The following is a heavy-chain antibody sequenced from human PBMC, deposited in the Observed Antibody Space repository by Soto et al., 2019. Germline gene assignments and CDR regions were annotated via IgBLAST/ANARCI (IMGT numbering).Heavy chain of an antibody. J-gene: IGHJ4*02. CDR1: GFAFSGYG. CDR3: ARDFMVYKYYFDY. V-gene: IGHV3-33*08. CDR2: IWYDGSNK. Sequence: GGSLRLSCEAFGFAFSGYGMHWVRQAPGKGLEWVAVIWYDGSNKYYADSVKGRFTISRDNSKNTLYLQMNSLRAEDTAVYYCARDFMVYKYYFDYWGQGTLVTVSS. D-gene: IGHD3-10*01.